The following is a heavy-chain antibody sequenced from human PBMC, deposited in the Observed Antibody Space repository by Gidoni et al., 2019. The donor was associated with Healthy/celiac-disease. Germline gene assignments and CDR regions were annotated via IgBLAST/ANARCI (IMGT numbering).Heavy chain of an antibody. CDR2: ISGSGGST. CDR3: AIGYRWAFDI. Sequence: EVQLLESGGGLVQPGGSLRLPWAASGFTFSSYAMSWVRQAPGKGLEWVSAISGSGGSTYYAASVKGRFTISRDNSKNTLYLQMNSLRAEDTAVYYCAIGYRWAFDIWGQGTMVTVSS. V-gene: IGHV3-23*01. CDR1: GFTFSSYA. J-gene: IGHJ3*02. D-gene: IGHD5-18*01.